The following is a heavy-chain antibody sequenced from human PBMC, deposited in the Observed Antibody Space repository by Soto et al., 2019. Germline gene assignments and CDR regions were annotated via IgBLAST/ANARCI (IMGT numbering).Heavy chain of an antibody. CDR2: IYRTVST. Sequence: TLSLTCAVSGGSITSGGYSCSWILQPPGKGLEWIGYIYRTVSTYYNPSLKRRVTISLDKSENQFSLKVTSLTAADTAVYYCASREPGTSVEYSGQGTLVTVSS. CDR3: ASREPGTSVEY. CDR1: GGSITSGGYS. V-gene: IGHV4-30-2*01. D-gene: IGHD1-7*01. J-gene: IGHJ4*02.